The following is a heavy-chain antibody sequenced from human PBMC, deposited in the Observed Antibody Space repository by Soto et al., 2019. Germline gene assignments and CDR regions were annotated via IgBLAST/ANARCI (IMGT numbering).Heavy chain of an antibody. CDR2: IYPGDSDT. V-gene: IGHV5-51*01. Sequence: GGSLKISRRGSGYHFTRYWIGWVLQMPGKGLEWMGIIYPGDSDTRYSPSFQGQVTISADKSISTAYLQWSSLKASDTAMYYCARHMATSPHFDDWGQGTLVTVSS. CDR3: ARHMATSPHFDD. J-gene: IGHJ4*02. D-gene: IGHD2-2*01. CDR1: GYHFTRYW.